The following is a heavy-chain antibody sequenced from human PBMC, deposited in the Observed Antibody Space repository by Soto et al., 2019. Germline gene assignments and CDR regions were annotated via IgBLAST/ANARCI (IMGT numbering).Heavy chain of an antibody. J-gene: IGHJ6*02. V-gene: IGHV4-39*01. D-gene: IGHD6-6*01. CDR1: VGSISSSSYY. CDR3: ARGLDSSTSAGSMDV. CDR2: IYYSGST. Sequence: SETLSLTCTVSVGSISSSSYYWGWLLQPPGKGLEWIGSIYYSGSTYYNPSLKSRVTISVDTSKNQFSLKLSSVTAADTAVYYCARGLDSSTSAGSMDVWGQGTTVTVS.